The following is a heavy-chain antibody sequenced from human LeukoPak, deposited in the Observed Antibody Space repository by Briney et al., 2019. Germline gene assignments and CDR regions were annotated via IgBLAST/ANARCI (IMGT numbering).Heavy chain of an antibody. CDR1: GGSISSGGYS. CDR3: ARGGDPPGYWYFDL. J-gene: IGHJ2*01. CDR2: IYHSGST. D-gene: IGHD3-10*01. Sequence: SQTLCLTCAVSGGSISSGGYSWSWIRQPPGKGLEWIGYIYHSGSTYYNPSLKSRVTISVDRSKNQFSLKLSSVTAADTAVYYCARGGDPPGYWYFDLWGRGTLVTVSS. V-gene: IGHV4-30-2*01.